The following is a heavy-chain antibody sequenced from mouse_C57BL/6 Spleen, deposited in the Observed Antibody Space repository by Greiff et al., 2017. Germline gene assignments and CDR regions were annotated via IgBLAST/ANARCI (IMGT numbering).Heavy chain of an antibody. Sequence: QVQLQQPGAELVKPGASVKLSCKASGYTFTSYWMHWVKQRPGQGLEWIGMIHPNSGSTNYNEKFKSKATLTVDKSSSTAYMQLSSLTSEDSAVYYCASTMVKTEGYLDYWGQGTTLTVSS. D-gene: IGHD2-2*01. CDR2: IHPNSGST. CDR3: ASTMVKTEGYLDY. J-gene: IGHJ2*01. V-gene: IGHV1-64*01. CDR1: GYTFTSYW.